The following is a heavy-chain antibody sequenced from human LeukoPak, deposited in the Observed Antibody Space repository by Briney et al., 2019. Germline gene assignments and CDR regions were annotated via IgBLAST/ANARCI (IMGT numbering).Heavy chain of an antibody. D-gene: IGHD3-10*01. J-gene: IGHJ4*01. CDR3: AKVSGSAPGADY. CDR2: ISGSGGST. CDR1: GFTFSSYA. Sequence: GGSLRLSCAASGFTFSSYAMSWVRQAPGKGLEWVSAISGSGGSTYYADSVKGRFTISRDNSKNTLYMQMNSLRAEDTAVYYCAKVSGSAPGADYWGHGTLVTVSS. V-gene: IGHV3-23*01.